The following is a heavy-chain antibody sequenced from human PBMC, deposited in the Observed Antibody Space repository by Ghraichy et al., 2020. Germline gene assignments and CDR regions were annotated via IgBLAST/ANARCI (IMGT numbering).Heavy chain of an antibody. CDR1: GFTFSNAW. J-gene: IGHJ4*02. Sequence: GGSLRLSCAASGFTFSNAWMSWVRQAPGKRLEWVGRIKSKTDGGTTDYAAPVKGRFTISRDDSKNTLYLQMNSLKTEDTAVYYCTTDQASYGSGSFDVDYWGQGTLVTVSS. V-gene: IGHV3-15*01. CDR3: TTDQASYGSGSFDVDY. D-gene: IGHD3-10*01. CDR2: IKSKTDGGTT.